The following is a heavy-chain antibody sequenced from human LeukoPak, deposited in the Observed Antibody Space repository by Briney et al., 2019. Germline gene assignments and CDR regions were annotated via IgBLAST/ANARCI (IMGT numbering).Heavy chain of an antibody. CDR2: IYASGNT. D-gene: IGHD2-15*01. CDR1: GASVSTTAYF. V-gene: IGHV4-61*10. J-gene: IGHJ4*02. Sequence: SETLSLTCSVSGASVSTTAYFWNWIRQPAGEGLEWIGRIYASGNTHYNPSLKSRVTMSLDTSKNQFSLTMNSVTVADTAMYYCVRLRWELLAPYFDHWGQGAFVIVSS. CDR3: VRLRWELLAPYFDH.